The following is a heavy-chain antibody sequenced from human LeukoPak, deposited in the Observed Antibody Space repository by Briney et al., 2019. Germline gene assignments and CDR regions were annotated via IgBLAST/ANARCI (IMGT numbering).Heavy chain of an antibody. J-gene: IGHJ3*02. Sequence: SETLSLTCSVSGGSISSTGYYWDWIRQPPGKGLEWIGNFYNSGSTHYSPSLKSRVTMSVDTSKNQFSLKLSSVTAADTAVNYWASHTRPGYSGYENAFVIWGQGTVVTVSS. V-gene: IGHV4-39*01. D-gene: IGHD5-12*01. CDR1: GGSISSTGYY. CDR2: FYNSGST. CDR3: ASHTRPGYSGYENAFVI.